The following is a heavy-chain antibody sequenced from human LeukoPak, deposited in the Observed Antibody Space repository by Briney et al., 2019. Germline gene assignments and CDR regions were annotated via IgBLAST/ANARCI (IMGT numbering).Heavy chain of an antibody. J-gene: IGHJ5*02. CDR2: IYWDDDK. D-gene: IGHD6-13*01. CDR3: AHRQVVVAAGTGYRWFDP. Sequence: KSGPTLVNPTQTLTLTCTFSGFSLNSSGVGVGWIRQPPGEALEWLAVIYWDDDKRYSPSLKSRLTITKDTSKNQVVLTMTNMDPVDTATYYCAHRQVVVAAGTGYRWFDPWGQGTLVTVSS. CDR1: GFSLNSSGVG. V-gene: IGHV2-5*02.